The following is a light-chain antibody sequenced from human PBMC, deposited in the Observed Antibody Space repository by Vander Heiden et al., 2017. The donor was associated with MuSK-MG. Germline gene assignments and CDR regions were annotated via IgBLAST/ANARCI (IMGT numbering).Light chain of an antibody. V-gene: IGLV1-44*01. Sequence: QSVLTQPPSASGTPGQRVTISCSGSSSNIGSTTVNWYQQLPGAAPKLLIDSNSERPSGVPDRFSGSKSGTSASRAISGLQSEDEAEYDCAAWDDSLNGGVFGGGTKVTAL. CDR3: AAWDDSLNGGV. CDR1: SSNIGSTT. J-gene: IGLJ3*02. CDR2: SNS.